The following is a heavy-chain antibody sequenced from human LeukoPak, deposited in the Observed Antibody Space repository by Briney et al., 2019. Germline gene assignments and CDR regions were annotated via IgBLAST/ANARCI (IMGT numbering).Heavy chain of an antibody. Sequence: SETLSLTCTVSGGSISSYYWSWIRQPPGKGLEWIGYIYYSGSTNYNPSLKSRVTISVDTSKNQFSLKLSSVTAADTAVYYCARQVAPHAAFDIWGQGTMVTVSS. CDR2: IYYSGST. CDR1: GGSISSYY. V-gene: IGHV4-59*08. CDR3: ARQVAPHAAFDI. J-gene: IGHJ3*02.